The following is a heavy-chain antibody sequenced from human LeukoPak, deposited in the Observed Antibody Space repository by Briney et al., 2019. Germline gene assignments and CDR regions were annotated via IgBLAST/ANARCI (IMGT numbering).Heavy chain of an antibody. CDR3: ERVLNYFEY. Sequence: TGGSLRLSCAASGFTFSDYNMNWVRQAPGKGLEWVTYISNTSTYIYYADSLKGRFTISRDNAKNSVYLQMNSLRADDTAVYYCERVLNYFEYWGQGTVVTVSS. J-gene: IGHJ4*02. CDR1: GFTFSDYN. CDR2: ISNTSTYI. V-gene: IGHV3-21*01.